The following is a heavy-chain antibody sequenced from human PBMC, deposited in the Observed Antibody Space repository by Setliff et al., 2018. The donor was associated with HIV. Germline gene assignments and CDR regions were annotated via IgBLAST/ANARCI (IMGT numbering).Heavy chain of an antibody. CDR1: GYTFTDYY. V-gene: IGHV1-69-2*01. CDR2: VDPQDGET. Sequence: GASVKVSCKASGYTFTDYYIHWVQQAPGKGLEWMGRVDPQDGETLYAEEFQGRVTISADTSTDTAYVELSSLRSEDTAVYYCATFPIECSGGSCYASGVDYWGQGTLVTVSS. CDR3: ATFPIECSGGSCYASGVDY. D-gene: IGHD2-15*01. J-gene: IGHJ4*02.